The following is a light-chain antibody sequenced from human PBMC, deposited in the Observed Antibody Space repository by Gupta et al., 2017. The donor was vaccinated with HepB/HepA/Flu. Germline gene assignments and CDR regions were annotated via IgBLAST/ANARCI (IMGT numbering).Light chain of an antibody. J-gene: IGLJ3*02. CDR2: TNT. V-gene: IGLV1-40*01. Sequence: QSVLTQPPSVSWAPGQRVTISCTGSSPNIGAGYDVHWYQKLPGTAPKLLIYTNTNRPSGVPDRFSGSKSGTSASLAITGLQAEDEADYYCQSYDDSVSGWVFGGGTKLTVL. CDR3: QSYDDSVSGWV. CDR1: SPNIGAGYD.